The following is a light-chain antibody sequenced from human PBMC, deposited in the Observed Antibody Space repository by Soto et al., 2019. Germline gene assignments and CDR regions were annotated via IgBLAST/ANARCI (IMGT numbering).Light chain of an antibody. CDR1: QSVSDDY. CDR3: QQYGSTPYT. Sequence: EIVMTQSPGTLSLSPGERATLSCRASQSVSDDYLAWYQQKPGQAPILVISGDSTRATGIPDRFRGSGSGTDFTLSISRLEPEDFAIYYCQQYGSTPYTFGQGTRLEIK. CDR2: GDS. J-gene: IGKJ2*01. V-gene: IGKV3-20*01.